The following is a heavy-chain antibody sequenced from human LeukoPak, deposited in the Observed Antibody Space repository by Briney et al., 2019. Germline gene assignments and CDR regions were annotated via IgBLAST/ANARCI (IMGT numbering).Heavy chain of an antibody. Sequence: KPSETLSLTCTVSGGSISSYYWSWLRQPPREGLGWSGYIYYSGSTNYNPSLQSRVTIPVDTSKNQFSLKLSSVTAADTAVYYCARVRRSAVAGLWLDYWGQGTLVTVSS. CDR1: GGSISSYY. J-gene: IGHJ4*02. CDR3: ARVRRSAVAGLWLDY. V-gene: IGHV4-59*01. CDR2: IYYSGST. D-gene: IGHD6-19*01.